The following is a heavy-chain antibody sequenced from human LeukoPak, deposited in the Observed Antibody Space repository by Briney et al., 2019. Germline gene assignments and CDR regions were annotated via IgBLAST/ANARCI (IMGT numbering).Heavy chain of an antibody. CDR1: GFTFSSYA. V-gene: IGHV3-23*01. J-gene: IGHJ4*02. D-gene: IGHD3-10*01. Sequence: GGSLRLSCAASGFTFSSYAMSWVRQAPGKGLEWVSAISGSGGSTCYADSVKGRFTISRDNSKNTLYLQMNSLRAEDTAVYYCAKDWFGELFYFDYWGQGTLVTVSS. CDR2: ISGSGGST. CDR3: AKDWFGELFYFDY.